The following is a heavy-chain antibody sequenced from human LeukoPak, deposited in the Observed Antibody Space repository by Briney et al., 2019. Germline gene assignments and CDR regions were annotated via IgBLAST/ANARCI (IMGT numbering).Heavy chain of an antibody. V-gene: IGHV3-21*01. CDR2: ISSSSSYI. CDR3: ARVEHGDYDY. J-gene: IGHJ4*02. D-gene: IGHD4-17*01. Sequence: GGSLRLSCAASGFTFSSYWMNWVRQAPGKGLEWVSSISSSSSYIYYADSVKGRFTISRDNDKNSLYLQMNSLRAEDTAVYYCARVEHGDYDYWGQGTLVTVSS. CDR1: GFTFSSYW.